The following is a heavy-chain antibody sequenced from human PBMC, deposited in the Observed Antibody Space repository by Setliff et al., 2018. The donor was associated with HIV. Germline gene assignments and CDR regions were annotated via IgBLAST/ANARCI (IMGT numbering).Heavy chain of an antibody. CDR1: GGSISSSSYY. D-gene: IGHD2-2*01. CDR3: ARVYYCSSTSCYFGAFDI. J-gene: IGHJ3*02. V-gene: IGHV4-39*07. CDR2: IYYSGRT. Sequence: SETLSLTCTVSGGSISSSSYYWGWIRQPPGKGLEWIGSIYYSGRTHYNPSLKSRVTISVDTSKNQFSLRLSAVTAADTAVYYCARVYYCSSTSCYFGAFDIWGQGTMVTVSS.